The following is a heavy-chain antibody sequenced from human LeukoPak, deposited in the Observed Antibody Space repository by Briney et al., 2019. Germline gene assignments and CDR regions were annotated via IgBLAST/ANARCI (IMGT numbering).Heavy chain of an antibody. Sequence: SETLSLTCTVSGGSIRSGGYYWSWIPQPAGKGLEWIGHIYTRGTTNYNPSVKSRVTVSLDTSKNQISLKLSSVTAADTAIYYCARVYTVMGATTVDHYHYYMGVWGKGTTVTVSS. D-gene: IGHD5-18*01. CDR1: GGSIRSGGYY. V-gene: IGHV4-61*09. J-gene: IGHJ6*03. CDR3: ARVYTVMGATTVDHYHYYMGV. CDR2: IYTRGTT.